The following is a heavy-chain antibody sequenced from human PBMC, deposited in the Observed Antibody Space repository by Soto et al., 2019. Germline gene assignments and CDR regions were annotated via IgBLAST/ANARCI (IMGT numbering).Heavy chain of an antibody. V-gene: IGHV3-7*01. D-gene: IGHD4-4*01. CDR1: GFTFSSYY. CDR3: ARDIDDNSEYGDY. CDR2: IKEDGSEK. J-gene: IGHJ4*02. Sequence: GGSLRLSCTGSGFTFSSYYMNWVRQAPGKGLEWVATIKEDGSEKFYVDSVKGRFTISRDNAKNSLYLQMNSLRVEDTALYYCARDIDDNSEYGDYWGQGTL.